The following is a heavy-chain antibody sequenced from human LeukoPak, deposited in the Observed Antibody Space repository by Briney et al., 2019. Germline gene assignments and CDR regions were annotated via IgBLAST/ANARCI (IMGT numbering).Heavy chain of an antibody. CDR3: AKRGVVVRVFLVGFHKEAYYFES. J-gene: IGHJ4*02. CDR2: ISDSGGRT. Sequence: GGSLSLSCAASGFYFSSYSMNWVRQAPGKGLEWVAGISDSGGRTNYADSVKGRFTISRDSPKNTLYLQMNSLRAEDTAVYFCAKRGVVVRVFLVGFHKEAYYFESWGQGALVSVSS. V-gene: IGHV3-23*01. D-gene: IGHD3/OR15-3a*01. CDR1: GFYFSSYS.